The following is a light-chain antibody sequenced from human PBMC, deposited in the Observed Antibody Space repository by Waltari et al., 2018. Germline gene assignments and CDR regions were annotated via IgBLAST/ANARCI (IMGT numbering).Light chain of an antibody. J-gene: IGKJ4*01. V-gene: IGKV3-15*01. Sequence: EIVMTQSPANLSVSPGERATLSFRASQRVRSNLAWYQQKPGQAPRLLIYGASTRATGIPARFSGSGSGTEFTLTISSMQSEDFAVYYCQQYNNWPPGNTFGGGTKVEIK. CDR3: QQYNNWPPGNT. CDR2: GAS. CDR1: QRVRSN.